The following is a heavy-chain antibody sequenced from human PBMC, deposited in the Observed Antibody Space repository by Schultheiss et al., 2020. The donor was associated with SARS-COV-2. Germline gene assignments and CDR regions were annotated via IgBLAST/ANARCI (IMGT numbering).Heavy chain of an antibody. Sequence: SETLSLTCTVSGGSISSGDYYWSWIRQPPGKGLEWIGYIYYSGSTNYNPSLKSRITMSVDTSKNQFYLKLSSVTAADTAVYYCARGSWYSSSWYAYWGQGTLITVSS. CDR2: IYYSGST. D-gene: IGHD6-13*01. CDR3: ARGSWYSSSWYAY. CDR1: GGSISSGDYY. V-gene: IGHV4-61*08. J-gene: IGHJ4*02.